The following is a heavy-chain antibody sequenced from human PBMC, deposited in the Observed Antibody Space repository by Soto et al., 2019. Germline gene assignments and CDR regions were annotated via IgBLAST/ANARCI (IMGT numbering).Heavy chain of an antibody. CDR3: ARHPDYFYGAGRYGSYDYVMDV. V-gene: IGHV5-51*01. J-gene: IGHJ6*02. CDR2: IYPADSDS. D-gene: IGHD3-10*01. CDR1: GYSFTSYS. Sequence: AESLNLSCKGSGYSFTSYSIYWGRLLPGKGLGWMWIIYPADSDSTYNNPFQSRGTISADKTISTAYLQWRSLKASDAATDYSARHPDYFYGAGRYGSYDYVMDVWGQGTTVTVAS.